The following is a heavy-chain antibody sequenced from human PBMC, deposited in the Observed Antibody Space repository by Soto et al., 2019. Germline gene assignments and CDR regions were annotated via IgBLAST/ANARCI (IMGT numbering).Heavy chain of an antibody. V-gene: IGHV4-4*02. Sequence: SETLSLTCAVSGGSISTSSNLWTWVRQSPGKGLEWIGDIFYTGSTNFNPSLRGRVSISVDKSENQFSLKLTSVTAADTAVYFCASLGTTINSFDSWGQGTLVTVYS. D-gene: IGHD4-4*01. J-gene: IGHJ4*02. CDR2: IFYTGST. CDR1: GGSISTSSNL. CDR3: ASLGTTINSFDS.